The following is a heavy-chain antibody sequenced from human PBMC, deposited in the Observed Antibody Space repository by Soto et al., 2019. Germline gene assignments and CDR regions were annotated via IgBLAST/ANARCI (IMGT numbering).Heavy chain of an antibody. CDR2: IIPIFGTA. Sequence: SVKVSCKASGGTFSSYAISWVRQAPGQGLEWMGGIIPIFGTANYAQKFQGRVTITADESTSTAYMELSSLRSEDTAVYYCARGRDSSGYYYVWFDPWGQGTLVTVSS. CDR3: ARGRDSSGYYYVWFDP. J-gene: IGHJ5*02. V-gene: IGHV1-69*13. D-gene: IGHD3-22*01. CDR1: GGTFSSYA.